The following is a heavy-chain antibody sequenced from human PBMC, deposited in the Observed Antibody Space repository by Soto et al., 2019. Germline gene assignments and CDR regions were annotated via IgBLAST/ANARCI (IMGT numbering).Heavy chain of an antibody. CDR2: ISSRSDT. J-gene: IGHJ6*02. CDR3: ASEETAWPLAYGLDV. Sequence: GGSLRLSCAASGFSFSTYSMNWVRQAPGKGLECVSSISSRSDTYYADSVKGRFTISRDNAKNSVSLQMDSLRAEDAAVYYCASEETAWPLAYGLDVWGQGTTVTVSS. CDR1: GFSFSTYS. V-gene: IGHV3-21*01. D-gene: IGHD2-21*02.